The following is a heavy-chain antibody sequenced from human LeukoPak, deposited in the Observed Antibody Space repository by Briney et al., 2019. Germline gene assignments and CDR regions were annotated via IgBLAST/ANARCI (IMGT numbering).Heavy chain of an antibody. J-gene: IGHJ4*02. V-gene: IGHV3-74*01. D-gene: IGHD2-21*02. CDR2: MNNDGSST. CDR3: ARFTAFDY. Sequence: GGSLRLSCAASGFTFSSYWMHWVRHAPGKGLVWVSRMNNDGSSTTYADSVKGRFTISRDNAKNTLYLQMNSLRAEDTAVYYCARFTAFDYWGQGTLVTPSS. CDR1: GFTFSSYW.